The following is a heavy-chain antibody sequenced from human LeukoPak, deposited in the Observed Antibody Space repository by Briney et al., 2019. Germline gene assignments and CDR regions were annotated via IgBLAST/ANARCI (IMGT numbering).Heavy chain of an antibody. CDR2: ISSSSSTI. D-gene: IGHD2-21*02. CDR1: GFTFSSYG. Sequence: GGSLRLSCAASGFTFSSYGMHWVRQAPGKGLEWVSYISSSSSTIYYADSVKGRFTISRDNAKNSLYLQMNSLRAEDTAVYYCAREGGDIVVVTARFYYYGMDVWGQGTTVTVSS. CDR3: AREGGDIVVVTARFYYYGMDV. J-gene: IGHJ6*02. V-gene: IGHV3-48*04.